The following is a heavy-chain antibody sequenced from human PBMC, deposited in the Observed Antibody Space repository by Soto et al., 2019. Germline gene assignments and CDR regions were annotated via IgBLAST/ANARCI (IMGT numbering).Heavy chain of an antibody. Sequence: GGSLRLPCAASGFTFSSYAMSWVRQAPGKGLEWVSAISGSGGSTYYADSVKGRFTISRDNAKNSLYLQMNSLRAEDTAVYYCARLGYYYDSSGLLWGQGTLVTVSS. D-gene: IGHD3-22*01. CDR2: ISGSGGST. J-gene: IGHJ4*02. CDR3: ARLGYYYDSSGLL. V-gene: IGHV3-23*01. CDR1: GFTFSSYA.